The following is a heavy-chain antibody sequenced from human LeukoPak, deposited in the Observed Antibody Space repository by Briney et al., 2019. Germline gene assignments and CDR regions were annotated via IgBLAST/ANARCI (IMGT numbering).Heavy chain of an antibody. D-gene: IGHD3-16*01. V-gene: IGHV4-34*01. CDR3: ARVPGGTHCVWGSYGNGGQYYYYYYGMDV. CDR1: GGSFSGYY. CDR2: INHSGST. Sequence: SETLSLTCAVYGGSFSGYYWSWIRQPPGKGLEWIGEINHSGSTNYNPSLKSRVTISVDTSKNQFSLKLSSVTAADTAVYYCARVPGGTHCVWGSYGNGGQYYYYYYGMDVWGQGTTVTVSS. J-gene: IGHJ6*02.